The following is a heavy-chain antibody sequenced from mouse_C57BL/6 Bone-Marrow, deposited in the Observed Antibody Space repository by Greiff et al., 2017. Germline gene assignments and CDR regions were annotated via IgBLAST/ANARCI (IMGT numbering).Heavy chain of an antibody. D-gene: IGHD1-1*01. J-gene: IGHJ4*01. CDR2: IYPGSGNT. V-gene: IGHV1-66*01. Sequence: VQLQQSGPELVKPGASVKISCKASGYSFTSYCIPWVKQRPGQGLEWIGWIYPGSGNTNYHEKFKGKATMTADTSSSTAYMQLSSLTSEDSAVYYCARSDDYYGRGYVDDWGQGTSVTVSA. CDR3: ARSDDYYGRGYVDD. CDR1: GYSFTSYC.